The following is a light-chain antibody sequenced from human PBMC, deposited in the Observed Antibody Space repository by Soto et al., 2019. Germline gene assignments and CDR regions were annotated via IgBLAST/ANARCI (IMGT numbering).Light chain of an antibody. J-gene: IGLJ1*01. CDR3: SSYTTSSTLV. CDR1: SSDVGAYNY. Sequence: QYVLTQPASVSGSPGQSITISCTGTSSDVGAYNYVSWYQQRPGKAPQLMFYEVSYRPSGISNRFSGSKSDNTASLTISGLQAEDEADYYCSSYTTSSTLVFGTGTKLTVL. CDR2: EVS. V-gene: IGLV2-14*01.